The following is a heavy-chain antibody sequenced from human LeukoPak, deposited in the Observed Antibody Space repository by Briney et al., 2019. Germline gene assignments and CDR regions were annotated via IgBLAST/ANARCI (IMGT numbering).Heavy chain of an antibody. D-gene: IGHD2-15*01. CDR1: GFTFSNAW. V-gene: IGHV3-23*01. Sequence: GGSLRLSCAASGFTFSNAWMSWVRQAPGKGLEWVSGISASGDVTFHADPLKGRFTISRDNSKNTLYLQMNSLRAEDTAVYYCAKDGCSGGTCQKTFDIWGQGTMVTVSS. J-gene: IGHJ3*02. CDR2: ISASGDVT. CDR3: AKDGCSGGTCQKTFDI.